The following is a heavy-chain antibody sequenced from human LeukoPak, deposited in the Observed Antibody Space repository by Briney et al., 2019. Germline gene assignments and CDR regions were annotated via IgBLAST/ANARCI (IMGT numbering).Heavy chain of an antibody. V-gene: IGHV3-48*03. J-gene: IGHJ4*02. D-gene: IGHD3-10*01. CDR2: ISSSGSIM. CDR1: GFPFSTYE. CDR3: ARDWVRGPVFDY. Sequence: PEGSLRLSCAASGFPFSTYEMNWVRQAPGKGLEWVSYISSSGSIMYYADSVKGRFTISRDNAKNSLYLQMNSLRAEDTALYYCARDWVRGPVFDYWGQGTLVTVSS.